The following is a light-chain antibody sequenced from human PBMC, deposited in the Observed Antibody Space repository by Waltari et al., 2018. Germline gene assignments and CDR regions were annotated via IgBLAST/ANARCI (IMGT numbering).Light chain of an antibody. Sequence: AIRMTQSPSSFSASIGDRVTLTCRPSQAIATYLAWYQQKPGKAPKLLSYAASTLESGVPSRFSGSGSGTDFTLTISGLQSEDFATYYCLQYYNYPRTFGQGTKVDIK. CDR3: LQYYNYPRT. CDR1: QAIATY. J-gene: IGKJ1*01. V-gene: IGKV1-8*01. CDR2: AAS.